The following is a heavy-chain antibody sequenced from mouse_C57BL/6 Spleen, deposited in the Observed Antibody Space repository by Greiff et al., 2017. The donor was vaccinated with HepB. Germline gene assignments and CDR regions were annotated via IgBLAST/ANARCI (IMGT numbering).Heavy chain of an antibody. CDR2: IYPGNSDT. V-gene: IGHV1-5*01. CDR3: TRWYYGSSYPYYAMDY. J-gene: IGHJ4*01. CDR1: GYTFTSYW. Sequence: EVQLQQSGPVLARPGASVKMSCKTSGYTFTSYWMHWVKQRPGQGLEWIGAIYPGNSDTSYNQKFKGKAKLTAVTSASTAYMELSSLTNEDSAVYYCTRWYYGSSYPYYAMDYWGQGTSVTVSS. D-gene: IGHD1-1*01.